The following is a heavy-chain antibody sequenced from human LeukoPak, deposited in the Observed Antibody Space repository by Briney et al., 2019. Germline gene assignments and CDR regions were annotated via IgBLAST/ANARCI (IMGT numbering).Heavy chain of an antibody. Sequence: GESLKISCKGSGYSFTSYWIGWVRQMPGKGLEWMGIIYPGDSDTRYSPPFQGQVTISADKSISTAYLQWSSLKASDTAMYYCATTRGDSSGYYTQNYYFDYWGQGTLVTVSS. D-gene: IGHD3-22*01. J-gene: IGHJ4*02. CDR2: IYPGDSDT. V-gene: IGHV5-51*01. CDR1: GYSFTSYW. CDR3: ATTRGDSSGYYTQNYYFDY.